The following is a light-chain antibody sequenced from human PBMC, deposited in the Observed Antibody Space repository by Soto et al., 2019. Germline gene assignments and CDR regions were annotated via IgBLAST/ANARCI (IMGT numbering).Light chain of an antibody. CDR3: QHYNSYSEA. Sequence: EVFMTQSPASLSVSRGEGATLSCRASQGIGDTLAWYQHKPGQTPRLLIYDTSTRATGVPARFSGSRSGTEFTLTISSLQPDDFATYYCQHYNSYSEAFGQGTKVDI. CDR2: DTS. V-gene: IGKV3-15*01. CDR1: QGIGDT. J-gene: IGKJ1*01.